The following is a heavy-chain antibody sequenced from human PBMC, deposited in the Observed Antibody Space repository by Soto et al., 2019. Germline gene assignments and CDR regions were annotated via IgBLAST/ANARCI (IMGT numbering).Heavy chain of an antibody. CDR2: IYYSGST. Sequence: SETLSLTCTVSGGSISSYYWSWIRQPPGKGLEWIGYIYYSGSTNYNPSLKSRVTISVDTSKNQFSLKLSSVTAADTAVYYCERRYGSCFDFWGQGTLVTVSS. J-gene: IGHJ4*02. V-gene: IGHV4-59*08. D-gene: IGHD5-18*01. CDR1: GGSISSYY. CDR3: ERRYGSCFDF.